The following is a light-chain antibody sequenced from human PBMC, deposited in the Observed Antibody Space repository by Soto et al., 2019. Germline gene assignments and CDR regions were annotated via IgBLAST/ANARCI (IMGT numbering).Light chain of an antibody. CDR3: YSYAGSNTYYV. V-gene: IGLV2-23*02. Sequence: QSALTQPASVSGSPGQSIAISCTGTNSDVGSYNLVSWYQQRPGKAPKLMIYEVNKRPSGVSNRFSGSKFDNTASLTISGLQADDEADYYCYSYAGSNTYYVFGTGTKLTVL. CDR2: EVN. J-gene: IGLJ1*01. CDR1: NSDVGSYNL.